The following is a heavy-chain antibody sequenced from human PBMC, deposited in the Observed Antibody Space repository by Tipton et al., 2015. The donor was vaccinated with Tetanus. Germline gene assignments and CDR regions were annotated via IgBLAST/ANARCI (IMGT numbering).Heavy chain of an antibody. Sequence: TLSLTCTVSGGSISSYYWSWIRQPPGKGLEWIGYIYYSGSTNYNPSLKSRVTVFADPSKNQFSLNLISVTAADTAVYYCARQGYNGTYQFDYWGQGALVTVSS. V-gene: IGHV4-59*08. CDR1: GGSISSYY. J-gene: IGHJ4*02. CDR2: IYYSGST. CDR3: ARQGYNGTYQFDY. D-gene: IGHD1-26*01.